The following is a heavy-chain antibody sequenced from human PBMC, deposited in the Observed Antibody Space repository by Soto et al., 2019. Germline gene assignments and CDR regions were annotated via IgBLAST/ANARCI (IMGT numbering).Heavy chain of an antibody. Sequence: ASETLSLTCTVSGGSISSGGYYWSWIRQHPGKGLEWIGYIYYSGSTYYNPSLKSRVTISVDTSKNQFSLKLSSVTAADTAVYYWARIVVVPAAIRVTGSLGYYYGMDVWGQGTTVTVSS. CDR1: GGSISSGGYY. D-gene: IGHD2-2*02. V-gene: IGHV4-31*03. J-gene: IGHJ6*02. CDR3: ARIVVVPAAIRVTGSLGYYYGMDV. CDR2: IYYSGST.